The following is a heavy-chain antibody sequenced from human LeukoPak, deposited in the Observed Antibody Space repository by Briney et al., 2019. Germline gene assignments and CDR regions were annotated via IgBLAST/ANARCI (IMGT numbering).Heavy chain of an antibody. D-gene: IGHD3-10*01. J-gene: IGHJ4*02. V-gene: IGHV3-21*01. Sequence: PGGSLRLSCAASGFTFSSYSMNWVRQAPGKGLEWVSSISSSSSYIYYADSVKGRFTISRDNAKNSLYLQMNSLRAEDTAVYYCARVVQNYGSGSFSLSYWGQGTLVTVSS. CDR1: GFTFSSYS. CDR2: ISSSSSYI. CDR3: ARVVQNYGSGSFSLSY.